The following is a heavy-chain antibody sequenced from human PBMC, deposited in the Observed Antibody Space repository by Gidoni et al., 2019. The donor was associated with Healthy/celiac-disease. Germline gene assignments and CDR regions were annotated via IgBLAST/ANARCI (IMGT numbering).Heavy chain of an antibody. CDR2: ISWNSGSI. CDR3: AKDIGGSYWAAFDI. Sequence: EVQLVESGGGLVQPGKSLRLSCAASGFTFADYAMHWVRQAPGKGLEWVSTISWNSGSIGYADSVKGRFTISRDNAKNSLYLQMNSLRAEDTALYYCAKDIGGSYWAAFDIWGQGTMVTVSS. V-gene: IGHV3-9*01. D-gene: IGHD1-26*01. CDR1: GFTFADYA. J-gene: IGHJ3*02.